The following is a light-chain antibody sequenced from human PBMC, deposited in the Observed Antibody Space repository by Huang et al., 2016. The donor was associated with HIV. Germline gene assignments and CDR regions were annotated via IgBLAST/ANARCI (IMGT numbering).Light chain of an antibody. CDR2: GAS. CDR1: QTVIKN. CDR3: QQYNRWPPLT. V-gene: IGKV3-15*01. Sequence: VMTQSPASLSVSPGERVTLSCRASQTVIKNLAWYQQRPGQPPRLIVYGASVRAAGVPDRCSGSGSGTDFTLNITSLQSEDFAIYYCQQYNRWPPLTFGRGTKVETK. J-gene: IGKJ4*01.